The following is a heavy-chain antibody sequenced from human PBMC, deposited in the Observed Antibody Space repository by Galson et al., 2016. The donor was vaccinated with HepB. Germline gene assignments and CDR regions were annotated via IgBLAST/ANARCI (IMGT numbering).Heavy chain of an antibody. J-gene: IGHJ6*02. Sequence: SLRLSCAASGFTFSRYEMSWVRQAPGKGLEWVALIWHDGSNKYYADSVKGRLTISRDNSKNTVYLQMNTLRPEDTAVYYCAEDAYIVATRGYGMDVWGQGTTVTVSS. D-gene: IGHD6-13*01. V-gene: IGHV3-30*02. CDR3: AEDAYIVATRGYGMDV. CDR1: GFTFSRYE. CDR2: IWHDGSNK.